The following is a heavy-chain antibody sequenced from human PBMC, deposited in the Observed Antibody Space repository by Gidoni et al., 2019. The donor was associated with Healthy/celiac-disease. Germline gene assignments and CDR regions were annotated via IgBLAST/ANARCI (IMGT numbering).Heavy chain of an antibody. D-gene: IGHD3-10*01. CDR3: AREGWSPLLWFGETGNWFDP. J-gene: IGHJ5*02. CDR2: ISAYNGNT. V-gene: IGHV1-18*04. CDR1: GYTFTSYG. Sequence: QVQLVQSGAEVKKPGASVKVSCTASGYTFTSYGISWVRQAPGQGLEWMGWISAYNGNTNYAQKLQGRVTMTTDTSTSTAYMELRSLRSDDTAVYYCAREGWSPLLWFGETGNWFDPWGQGTLVTVSS.